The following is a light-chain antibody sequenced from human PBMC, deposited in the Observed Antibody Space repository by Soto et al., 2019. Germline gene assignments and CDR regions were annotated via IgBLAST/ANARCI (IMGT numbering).Light chain of an antibody. CDR2: DTS. J-gene: IGKJ4*01. CDR1: QNIDYY. CDR3: QRRKSWSIT. Sequence: IVLTQSPATLSLSPGESATLSCRPSQNIDYYLHWYQQKPGQSPRLLIYDTSNRATGVPARFRGVGAGSDFTLTNSDQDPEDFAFYYSQRRKSWSITFGTGTRVEI. V-gene: IGKV3-11*01.